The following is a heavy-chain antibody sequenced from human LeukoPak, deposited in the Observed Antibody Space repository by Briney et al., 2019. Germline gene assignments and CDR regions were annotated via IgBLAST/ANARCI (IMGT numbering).Heavy chain of an antibody. CDR3: AKSSSSHYYYYYYMDV. Sequence: GGSLRLSCAASGFTFSSYAMSWVRQAPGKGLEWVSAISGSGGSTYYADSVKGWFTISRDNSKNTLYLQMNSLRAEDTAVYYCAKSSSSHYYYYYYMDVWGKGTTVTVSS. J-gene: IGHJ6*03. CDR1: GFTFSSYA. D-gene: IGHD6-6*01. V-gene: IGHV3-23*01. CDR2: ISGSGGST.